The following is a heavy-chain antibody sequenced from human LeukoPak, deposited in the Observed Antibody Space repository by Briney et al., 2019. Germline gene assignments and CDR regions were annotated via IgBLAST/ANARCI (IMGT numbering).Heavy chain of an antibody. CDR1: GYTFTAYY. CDR2: INPNRGGP. CDR3: ARVYGSGSYYPLLEH. J-gene: IGHJ1*01. V-gene: IGHV1-2*02. Sequence: ASVKVSCKASGYTFTAYYMHWVRQAPGQGLEWMGWINPNRGGPNYAQKFQGKVTMTRDTSITTVYMELSNLTSDDTAVYYCARVYGSGSYYPLLEHWGQGTLITVSS. D-gene: IGHD3-10*01.